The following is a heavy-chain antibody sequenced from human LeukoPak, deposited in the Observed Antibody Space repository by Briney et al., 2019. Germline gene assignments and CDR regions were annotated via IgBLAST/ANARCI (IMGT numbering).Heavy chain of an antibody. CDR1: GGSFSAYY. Sequence: PSETLSLTCAVSGGSFSAYYWTWIRQPPGKGLEWIGEINHSGSTNYNPSLKSRVTISVDTSKNQFSLKLSSVTAADTAVYYCAIYIVGATTADYWGQGTLVTVSS. CDR3: AIYIVGATTADY. V-gene: IGHV4-34*01. D-gene: IGHD1-26*01. J-gene: IGHJ4*02. CDR2: INHSGST.